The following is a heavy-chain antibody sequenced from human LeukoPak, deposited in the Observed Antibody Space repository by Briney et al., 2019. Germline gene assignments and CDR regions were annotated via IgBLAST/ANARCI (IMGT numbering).Heavy chain of an antibody. CDR2: IYYSGST. V-gene: IGHV4-34*01. CDR3: ARHKDYYYSYMDV. CDR1: GGSFSGYY. Sequence: SETLSLTCAVYGGSFSGYYWSWIRQPPGKGLEWIGTIYYSGSTYYNPSLTSRVTISVDTSKNQFSLKLSSVTAADTAVYYCARHKDYYYSYMDVWGKGTTVTISS. J-gene: IGHJ6*03.